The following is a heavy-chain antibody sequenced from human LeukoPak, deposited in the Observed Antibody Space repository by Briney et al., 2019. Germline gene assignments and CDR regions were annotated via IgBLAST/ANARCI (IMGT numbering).Heavy chain of an antibody. CDR1: GLTFRNHA. J-gene: IGHJ6*03. Sequence: GGSLRLSCAASGLTFRNHAIHWVRQAPGKGLEWVTVISHDGGNDYYRDSVKGRFTISRDNSRDTVFLQMNSLTPGDTAVYYSVGSATYYDMDVWGKGTTVTVSS. CDR3: VGSATYYDMDV. D-gene: IGHD3-10*01. CDR2: ISHDGGND. V-gene: IGHV3-30-3*01.